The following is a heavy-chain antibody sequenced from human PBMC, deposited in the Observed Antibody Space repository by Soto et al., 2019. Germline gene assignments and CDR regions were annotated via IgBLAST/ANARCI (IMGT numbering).Heavy chain of an antibody. V-gene: IGHV3-13*01. J-gene: IGHJ4*02. CDR1: GFTFSSYD. CDR2: IGTAGDT. Sequence: PGGSLRLSCAASGFTFSSYDMHWVRQATGKGLEWVSAIGTAGDTYYPGSVKGRFTISRENAKNSLYLQMNSLRAEDTAVYYCARSRGVYDSSGIGTWGQGTLVTVSS. D-gene: IGHD3-22*01. CDR3: ARSRGVYDSSGIGT.